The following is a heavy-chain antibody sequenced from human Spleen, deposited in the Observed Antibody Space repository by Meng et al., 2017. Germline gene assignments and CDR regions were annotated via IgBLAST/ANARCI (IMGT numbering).Heavy chain of an antibody. CDR2: IGRSGNNI. V-gene: IGHV3-11*04. CDR3: ARESWYYDSAGYYGGHFEH. CDR1: GFIFSDYC. J-gene: IGHJ1*01. D-gene: IGHD3-22*01. Sequence: GESLKISCGVSGFIFSDYCMSWIRQTPEKGLEWVAHIGRSGNNIYYSDSVKGRFTISRDNAKNSVYLQMSSLRAEDTALYYCARESWYYDSAGYYGGHFEHWGQGTLVTVSS.